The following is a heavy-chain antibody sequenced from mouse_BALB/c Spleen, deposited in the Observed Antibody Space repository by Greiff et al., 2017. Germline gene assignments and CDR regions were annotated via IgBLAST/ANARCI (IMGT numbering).Heavy chain of an antibody. CDR1: GFTFSSYG. CDR2: ISSGGSYT. J-gene: IGHJ3*01. V-gene: IGHV5-6*01. CDR3: ARHRDGNYVFAY. D-gene: IGHD2-1*01. Sequence: EVQGVESGGDLVKPGGSLKLSCAASGFTFSSYGMSWVRQTPDKRLEWVATISSGGSYTYYPDSVKGRFTISRDNAKNTLYLQMSSLKSEDTAMYYCARHRDGNYVFAYWGQGTLVTVSA.